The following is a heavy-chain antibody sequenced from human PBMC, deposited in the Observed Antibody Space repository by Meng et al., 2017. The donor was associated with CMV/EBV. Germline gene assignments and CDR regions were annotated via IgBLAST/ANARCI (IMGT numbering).Heavy chain of an antibody. CDR1: GGSVSSGSYY. CDR3: ARGVRTTGTYYFDY. CDR2: NYYSGST. D-gene: IGHD1-1*01. Sequence: SETLSLTCTVSGGSVSSGSYYWSWIRQPPGKGLEWIGYNYYSGSTNYNPSLKSRVTISVDTSKNQFSLKLSSVTAADTAVYYCARGVRTTGTYYFDYWGQGTLVTVSS. J-gene: IGHJ4*02. V-gene: IGHV4-61*01.